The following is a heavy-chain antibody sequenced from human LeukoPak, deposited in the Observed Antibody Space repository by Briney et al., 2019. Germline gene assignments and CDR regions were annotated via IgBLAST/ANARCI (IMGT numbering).Heavy chain of an antibody. CDR2: ISYDGSNK. Sequence: GGSLRLSCAASGFTSSSYAMHWVRQAPGKGLEWVAVISYDGSNKYYADSVKGRFTISRDNSKNTLYLQMNSLRAEDTAVYYCAREYYGSGSFLDYWGQGTLVTVSS. D-gene: IGHD3-10*01. V-gene: IGHV3-30*04. CDR1: GFTSSSYA. CDR3: AREYYGSGSFLDY. J-gene: IGHJ4*02.